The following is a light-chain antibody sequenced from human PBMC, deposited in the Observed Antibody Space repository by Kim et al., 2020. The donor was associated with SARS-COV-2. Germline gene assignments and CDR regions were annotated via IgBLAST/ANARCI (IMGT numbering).Light chain of an antibody. CDR2: WAS. J-gene: IGKJ1*01. CDR1: QSVLYSSNNKNY. V-gene: IGKV4-1*01. CDR3: QQYYSTPLT. Sequence: DIVMTQSPVSLAVSLGERATFNCKSSQSVLYSSNNKNYLAWYQQKPGQPPKLLIYWASTRESGVPDRFSGSGSGTDFTLTISSLQAEDVAVYYCQQYYSTPLTFGQGTKVDIK.